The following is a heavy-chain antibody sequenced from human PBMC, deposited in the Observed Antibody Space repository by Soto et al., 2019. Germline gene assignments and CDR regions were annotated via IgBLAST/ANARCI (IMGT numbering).Heavy chain of an antibody. CDR1: GYTFTRYA. J-gene: IGHJ4*02. V-gene: IGHV1-3*01. CDR3: ARGVAPYYFGY. Sequence: ASVKVSCKASGYTFTRYAMHWVRQAPGQRLEWMGWINAGNGNTKYSQKFQGRVTITRDTSASTAYMELSSLRSEDTAVYYCARGVAPYYFGYWGQGTLVTVYS. D-gene: IGHD2-15*01. CDR2: INAGNGNT.